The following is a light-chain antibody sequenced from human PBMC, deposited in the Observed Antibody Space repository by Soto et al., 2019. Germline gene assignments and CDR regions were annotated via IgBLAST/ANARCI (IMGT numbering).Light chain of an antibody. CDR3: QEYNNWPPWT. V-gene: IGKV3-15*01. CDR2: GAS. Sequence: EIVMTQSPATLSVSPGERATLSCRASQRVSSNLAGYQQKPVQAPRLLLYGASTMATGIPARFSGGGSRTEFTHTISSLQSEDFAVYSCQEYNNWPPWTFGQGTKVEIK. CDR1: QRVSSN. J-gene: IGKJ1*01.